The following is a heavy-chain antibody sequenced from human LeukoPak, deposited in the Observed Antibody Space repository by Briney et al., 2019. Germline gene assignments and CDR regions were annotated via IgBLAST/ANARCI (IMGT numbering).Heavy chain of an antibody. Sequence: PSETLSLTCAVYGGSFSGYYWSWIRQPPGKGLEWIGEINHSGSTNYNPSLKSRVTISVDTSKNQFSLKLSSVTAADTAVYYCARGGLRYFGWLLGPQTEFDYWGQGTLVTVSS. V-gene: IGHV4-34*01. CDR1: GGSFSGYY. J-gene: IGHJ4*02. CDR3: ARGGLRYFGWLLGPQTEFDY. D-gene: IGHD3-9*01. CDR2: INHSGST.